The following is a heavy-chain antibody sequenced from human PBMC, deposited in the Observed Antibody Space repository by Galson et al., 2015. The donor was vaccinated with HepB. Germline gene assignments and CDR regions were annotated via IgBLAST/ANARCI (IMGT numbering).Heavy chain of an antibody. CDR1: GFTFSSYS. J-gene: IGHJ4*02. D-gene: IGHD3-10*01. Sequence: SLRLSCAASGFTFSSYSMNWVRQAPGKGLEWVSSISSSSSYIYYADSVKGRFTISRDNAKNSLYLQMNSLRAEDTAVYYCARGPGVDGSGSYYNRPLGDWGQGTLVTVSS. V-gene: IGHV3-21*01. CDR2: ISSSSSYI. CDR3: ARGPGVDGSGSYYNRPLGD.